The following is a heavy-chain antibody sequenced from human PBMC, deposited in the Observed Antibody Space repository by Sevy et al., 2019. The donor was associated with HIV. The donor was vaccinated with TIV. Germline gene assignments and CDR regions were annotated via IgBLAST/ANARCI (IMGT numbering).Heavy chain of an antibody. V-gene: IGHV3-49*03. D-gene: IGHD3-22*01. CDR3: IRDLGYYDSSRMYDY. J-gene: IGHJ4*02. Sequence: GGSLRLSCTASGFTFDDYTMSWFRQAPGKGLEWVGFIRSKAYGGTKEYAASVKGRFTISRDDSKGIAFLQMNSLKTEETAVYYCIRDLGYYDSSRMYDYWGQGTLVTVSS. CDR2: IRSKAYGGTK. CDR1: GFTFDDYT.